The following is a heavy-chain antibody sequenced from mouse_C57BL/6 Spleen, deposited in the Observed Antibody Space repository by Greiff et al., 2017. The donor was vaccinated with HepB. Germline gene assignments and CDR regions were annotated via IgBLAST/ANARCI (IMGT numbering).Heavy chain of an antibody. Sequence: EVQLQQSGPELVKPGASVKIPCKASGYTFTDYNMDWVKQSHGKSLEWIGDINPNNGGTIYNQKFKGKATLTVDKSSSTAYMELRSLTSEDTAVYYCATLYDGYPPWFAYWGQGTLVTVSA. CDR2: INPNNGGT. CDR3: ATLYDGYPPWFAY. D-gene: IGHD2-3*01. V-gene: IGHV1-18*01. J-gene: IGHJ3*01. CDR1: GYTFTDYN.